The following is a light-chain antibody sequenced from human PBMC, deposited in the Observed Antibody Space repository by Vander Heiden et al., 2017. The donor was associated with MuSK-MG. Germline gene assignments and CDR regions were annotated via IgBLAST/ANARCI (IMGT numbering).Light chain of an antibody. Sequence: DIQMTQSPSSLSASVGDRVTITCRASQSISSYLNWYQQKPGKAPKLLIYAASSLQSGVPSRFSGSGSGTDFTLTISSLQPEDFATYYCQQSYSTPQLWTFGQGPKVEIK. CDR3: QQSYSTPQLWT. J-gene: IGKJ1*01. CDR1: QSISSY. CDR2: AAS. V-gene: IGKV1-39*01.